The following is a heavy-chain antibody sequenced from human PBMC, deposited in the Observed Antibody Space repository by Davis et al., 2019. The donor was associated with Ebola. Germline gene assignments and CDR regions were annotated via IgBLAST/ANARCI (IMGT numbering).Heavy chain of an antibody. CDR3: VRGTSDWRGVDY. J-gene: IGHJ4*02. D-gene: IGHD6-19*01. CDR1: GFTFSSYS. CDR2: ITPDGATT. V-gene: IGHV3-74*01. Sequence: HTGGSLRLSCAASGFTFSSYSMNWVRQAPGKGLVWVSRITPDGATTLSADSVKGRFTVSRDNTKSTLYLQMNSLRVEDTDLYYCVRGTSDWRGVDYWGQGTLVTVSS.